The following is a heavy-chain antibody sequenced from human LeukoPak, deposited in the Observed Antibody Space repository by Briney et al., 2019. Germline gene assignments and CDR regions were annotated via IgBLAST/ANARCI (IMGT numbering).Heavy chain of an antibody. J-gene: IGHJ4*02. CDR3: AAGTGYLIEK. CDR1: GFSFGRNW. D-gene: IGHD2-15*01. CDR2: IRQDGTEK. V-gene: IGHV3-7*01. Sequence: GGSLRLSCAASGFSFGRNWMNWVRQSAGKGLEWVANIRQDGTEKNYVDSVKGLFIVSRDNAKNSLYLQMNSLRAEHTAVYYCAAGTGYLIEKWGQGTLVTVSS.